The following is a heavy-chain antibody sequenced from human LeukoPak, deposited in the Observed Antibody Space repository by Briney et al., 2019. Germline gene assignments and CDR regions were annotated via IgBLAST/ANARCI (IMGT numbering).Heavy chain of an antibody. D-gene: IGHD4-17*01. CDR3: ARGIGSTTVTTLEYYFDY. V-gene: IGHV1-8*01. Sequence: ASVKVSCKASGYTLTSYDINWVRQATGQGLEWMGWMNPNSGNTGYAQKFQRRVTMTRNTSISTAYMELSSLRSEDTAVYYCARGIGSTTVTTLEYYFDYWGQGTLVTVSS. J-gene: IGHJ4*02. CDR1: GYTLTSYD. CDR2: MNPNSGNT.